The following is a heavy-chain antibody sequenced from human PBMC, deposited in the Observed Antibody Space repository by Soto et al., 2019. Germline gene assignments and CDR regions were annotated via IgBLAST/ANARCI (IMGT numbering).Heavy chain of an antibody. CDR3: ARSPGGVVTAMYYFDY. CDR1: GYAFTGYY. Sequence: ASVKVSCKASGYAFTGYYMHWVRQAPGQGLEWMGWINPNSGGTNYAQKFQGWVTMTRDTSISTAYMELSRLRSDDTAVYYCARSPGGVVTAMYYFDYWGQGTLVTVSS. V-gene: IGHV1-2*04. D-gene: IGHD2-21*02. CDR2: INPNSGGT. J-gene: IGHJ4*02.